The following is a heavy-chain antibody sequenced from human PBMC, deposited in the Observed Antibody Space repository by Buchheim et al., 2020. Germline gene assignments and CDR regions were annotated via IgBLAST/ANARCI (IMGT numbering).Heavy chain of an antibody. V-gene: IGHV3-30*18. Sequence: QVQLVESGGGVVQPGRSLRLSCAASGFTFSSYGMHWVRQAPGKGLEWVAVISYDGSNKYYADSVKGRFTISRDNSKNTLYLQMNSLRAEDTAVYYCAKDREWLVLYYYGMDVWGQGTT. CDR1: GFTFSSYG. D-gene: IGHD6-19*01. CDR3: AKDREWLVLYYYGMDV. CDR2: ISYDGSNK. J-gene: IGHJ6*02.